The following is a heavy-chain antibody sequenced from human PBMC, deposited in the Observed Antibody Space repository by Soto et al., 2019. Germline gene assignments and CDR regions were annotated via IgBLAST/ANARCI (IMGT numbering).Heavy chain of an antibody. CDR3: ARGDRYSSSWYDIPLGWFYP. D-gene: IGHD6-13*01. J-gene: IGHJ5*02. V-gene: IGHV4-59*01. CDR2: IYYSGST. Sequence: SETLSLTCTVSGGSISSYYWSWIRQPPGKGLEWIGYIYYSGSTNYNPSLKSRVTISVDTSKNQFSLKLSSVTAADTAVYYCARGDRYSSSWYDIPLGWFYPWGQGTLVTVSS. CDR1: GGSISSYY.